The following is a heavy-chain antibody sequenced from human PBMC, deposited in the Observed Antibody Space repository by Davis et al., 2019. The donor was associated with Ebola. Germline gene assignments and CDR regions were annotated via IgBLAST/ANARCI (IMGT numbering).Heavy chain of an antibody. CDR3: ARDRSNYYGSGSPYVWWFDP. V-gene: IGHV3-48*03. Sequence: GGSLRLSCAASGFTFSSYEMNWVRQAPGKGLEWVSYISSSGNTIYYADSVKGRFTISRDNAKNSLYLQMNSLRAEDTAVYYCARDRSNYYGSGSPYVWWFDPWGQGTLVTVSS. D-gene: IGHD3-10*01. CDR1: GFTFSSYE. CDR2: ISSSGNTI. J-gene: IGHJ5*02.